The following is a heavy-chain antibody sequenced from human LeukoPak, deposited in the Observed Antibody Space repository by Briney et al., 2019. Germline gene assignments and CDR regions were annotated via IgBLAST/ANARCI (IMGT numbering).Heavy chain of an antibody. Sequence: GGSLRLSCAASGFTFSSYAMSWVRQAPGEGLEWVSAISGSGGSTYYADSVKGRFTISRDNSKNTLYLQMNSLRAEDTAVYYCARQWLVPGYYFDYWGQGTLVTVSS. V-gene: IGHV3-23*01. CDR1: GFTFSSYA. CDR2: ISGSGGST. CDR3: ARQWLVPGYYFDY. J-gene: IGHJ4*02. D-gene: IGHD6-19*01.